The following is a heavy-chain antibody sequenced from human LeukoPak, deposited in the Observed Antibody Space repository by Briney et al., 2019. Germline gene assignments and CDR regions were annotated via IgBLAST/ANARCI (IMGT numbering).Heavy chain of an antibody. D-gene: IGHD6-13*01. CDR3: AKCWRVVSGNWYLSFDS. CDR1: GFTFSSYA. Sequence: PGGSLRLSCAASGFTFSSYAMSWVRQTPGKGLEWVSSISDRGDETYYADSVRGRFTISRDISKNTLYLQMKSLGGDDTALYYCAKCWRVVSGNWYLSFDSWGQGTLVTVSS. CDR2: ISDRGDET. V-gene: IGHV3-23*01. J-gene: IGHJ4*02.